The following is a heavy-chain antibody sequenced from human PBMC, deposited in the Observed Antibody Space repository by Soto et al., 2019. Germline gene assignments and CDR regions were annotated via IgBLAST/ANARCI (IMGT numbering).Heavy chain of an antibody. CDR1: GGTFSSYT. V-gene: IGHV1-69*08. CDR3: ARDQQLPYYYYGMDV. D-gene: IGHD6-13*01. J-gene: IGHJ6*02. CDR2: IIPILGIA. Sequence: QVQLVQSGAEVKKPGSSVKVSCKASGGTFSSYTISWVRQAPGQGLEWMGRIIPILGIATYAQKFQGRVTIXXDXSXXTAYMELSSLRSEDTAVYYCARDQQLPYYYYGMDVWGQGTTVTVSS.